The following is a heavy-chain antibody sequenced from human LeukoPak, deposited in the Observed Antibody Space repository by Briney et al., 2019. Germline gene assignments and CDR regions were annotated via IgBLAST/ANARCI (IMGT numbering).Heavy chain of an antibody. CDR2: VSAYSGNT. J-gene: IGHJ4*02. CDR3: ARPGSNYDRSGTYYVDY. D-gene: IGHD3-22*01. Sequence: ASVKVSCKASGYNFNIFGITWVRQAPGQGLEWMGWVSAYSGNTNYAQKIQGRVTMATDTSTTTAYMELRSLRSDDTAAYYCARPGSNYDRSGTYYVDYWGQGTLVTVSS. V-gene: IGHV1-18*01. CDR1: GYNFNIFG.